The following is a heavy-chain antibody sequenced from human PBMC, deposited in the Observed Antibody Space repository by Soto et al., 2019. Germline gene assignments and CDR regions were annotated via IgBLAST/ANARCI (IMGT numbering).Heavy chain of an antibody. D-gene: IGHD5-12*01. CDR1: GYTFTSYG. J-gene: IGHJ3*02. CDR2: ISAYNGNT. CDR3: AREGGYDYDAFDI. Sequence: XSVKVSYKASGYTFTSYGISLVRHAPGQGLEWMGWISAYNGNTNYAQKLQGRVTMTTDTSTSTAYMELRSLRSDDTAVYYCAREGGYDYDAFDIWGQGTMVTVSS. V-gene: IGHV1-18*01.